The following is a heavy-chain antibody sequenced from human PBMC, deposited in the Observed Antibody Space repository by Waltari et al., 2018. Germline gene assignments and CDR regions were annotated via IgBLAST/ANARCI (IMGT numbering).Heavy chain of an antibody. CDR1: GFNLSSFW. CDR2: IKQDGSEK. J-gene: IGHJ4*02. D-gene: IGHD6-19*01. Sequence: VQLVESGDGLVQPGGSLSLSCAASGFNLSSFWMNWVRQTPGKGLEWVAGIKQDGSEKYYADSVKVRFTISRDNAKNSLYLQMNSLRAEDTAVYYCATSGWYCFDYWGQGTLVTVSS. V-gene: IGHV3-7*01. CDR3: ATSGWYCFDY.